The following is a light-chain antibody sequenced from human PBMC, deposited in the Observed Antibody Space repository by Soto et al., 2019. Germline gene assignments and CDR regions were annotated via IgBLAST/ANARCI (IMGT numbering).Light chain of an antibody. J-gene: IGKJ1*01. CDR1: PSITGW. CDR3: QQYNPYSPWT. CDR2: KAS. Sequence: DSQVIQSPSTLSASLGGRGTITFLASPSITGWLAWFQQKSGKAPKLLVSKASSLQSGVPSRFSGSGSGTEFTLTISSLQPDDFATYYCQQYNPYSPWTFGQGTKVDIK. V-gene: IGKV1-5*03.